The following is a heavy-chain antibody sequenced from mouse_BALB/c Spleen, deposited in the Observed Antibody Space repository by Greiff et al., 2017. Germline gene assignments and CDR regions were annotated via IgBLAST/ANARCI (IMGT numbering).Heavy chain of an antibody. CDR1: GYTFTSYW. CDR2: IYPGSGST. Sequence: KQPGSELVRPGASVKLSCKASGYTFTSYWMHWVKQRPGQGLEWIGNIYPGSGSTNYDEKFKSKATLTVDTSSSTAYMQLSSLTSEDSAVYYCTREGFITTVVATDYWGQGTTLTVSS. J-gene: IGHJ2*01. D-gene: IGHD1-1*01. CDR3: TREGFITTVVATDY. V-gene: IGHV1S22*01.